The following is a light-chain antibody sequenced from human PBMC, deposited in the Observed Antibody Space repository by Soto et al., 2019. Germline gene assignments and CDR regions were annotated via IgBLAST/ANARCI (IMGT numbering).Light chain of an antibody. J-gene: IGKJ3*01. V-gene: IGKV1-39*01. Sequence: DIQMTQSPSSLSASVGDRVTITCRATQSIDSYLNWYQQKPGKAPKLLIYAASTLQSGVPSRFSGSGFGADFTLTISSLQLEDCATYYCQQTDSSLPCTFGPGTKVDMK. CDR3: QQTDSSLPCT. CDR1: QSIDSY. CDR2: AAS.